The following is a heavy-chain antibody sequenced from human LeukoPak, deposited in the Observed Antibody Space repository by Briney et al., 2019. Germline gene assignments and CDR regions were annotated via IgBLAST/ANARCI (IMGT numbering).Heavy chain of an antibody. CDR1: DFTFDFYW. V-gene: IGHV3-7*03. CDR3: AKSYNGHESKPDY. D-gene: IGHD5-12*01. J-gene: IGHJ4*02. CDR2: ILPDGSQK. Sequence: PGGSLRLSCVASDFTFDFYWMTWVRQAPGKGLEWLANILPDGSQKYYVDSVKGRFTISRDNSKITLYLQMNSLRAEDTAVYYCAKSYNGHESKPDYWGQGTLVTVSS.